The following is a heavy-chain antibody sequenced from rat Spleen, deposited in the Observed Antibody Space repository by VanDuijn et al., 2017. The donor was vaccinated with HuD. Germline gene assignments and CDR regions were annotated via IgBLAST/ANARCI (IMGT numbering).Heavy chain of an antibody. V-gene: IGHV2-41*01. CDR1: GFSLTNYN. D-gene: IGHD1-11*01. Sequence: QVQLKESGPGLVQPSQTLSLTCTIAGFSLTNYNVHWVRQPPGKGLEWMGVIWNTGGTRFNSALKSRLSISKDTSKSQVFLKMNSLQTEDTATYYCARDYGGYSEDYVMDAWGQGTLVTVSS. CDR2: IWNTGGT. CDR3: ARDYGGYSEDYVMDA. J-gene: IGHJ3*01.